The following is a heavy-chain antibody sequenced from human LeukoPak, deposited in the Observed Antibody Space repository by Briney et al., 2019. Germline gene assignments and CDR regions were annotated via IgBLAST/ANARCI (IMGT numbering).Heavy chain of an antibody. CDR3: AKDQTYYYDSSGQWDPYYFDY. D-gene: IGHD3-22*01. V-gene: IGHV3-53*01. CDR2: IYTGGST. J-gene: IGHJ4*02. CDR1: GFTVSSNY. Sequence: GGSLRLSCAASGFTVSSNYMSWVRQAPGRGLEWVSVIYTGGSTYYADSVKRRFTISRDNSKNTLYLQMNSLRAEDTAVYYCAKDQTYYYDSSGQWDPYYFDYWGQGTLVTVSS.